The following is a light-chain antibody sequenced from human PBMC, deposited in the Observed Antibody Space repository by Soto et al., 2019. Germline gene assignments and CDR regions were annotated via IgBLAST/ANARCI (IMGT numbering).Light chain of an antibody. J-gene: IGKJ4*01. Sequence: EIVLTQSPGTLSLSPGERATLSCRASQSVSSSYLAWYQQKSGQAPRLLIYGASSRATGIPDRFSGSGSGTDFTLSISRLETEDFAVYYCQQYGSSPRTFGGGTKVEIK. CDR3: QQYGSSPRT. V-gene: IGKV3-20*01. CDR1: QSVSSSY. CDR2: GAS.